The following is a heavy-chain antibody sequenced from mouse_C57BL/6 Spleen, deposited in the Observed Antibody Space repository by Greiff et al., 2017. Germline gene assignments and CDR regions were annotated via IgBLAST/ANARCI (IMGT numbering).Heavy chain of an antibody. CDR1: GYTFTSYT. Sequence: QVQLQQSGAELARPGASVKMSCKASGYTFTSYTMHWVKQRPGQGLEWIGYINPSSGYTKYNQKFKDKDTLPADKSSSTAYIQLSSLTSEDSAVYYCARSTTVVATDYFDYWGQGTTLTVSS. J-gene: IGHJ2*01. CDR3: ARSTTVVATDYFDY. V-gene: IGHV1-4*01. D-gene: IGHD1-1*01. CDR2: INPSSGYT.